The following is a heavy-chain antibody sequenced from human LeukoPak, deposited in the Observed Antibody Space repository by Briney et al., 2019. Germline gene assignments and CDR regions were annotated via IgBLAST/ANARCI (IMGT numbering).Heavy chain of an antibody. CDR2: IRQDGSSK. CDR3: ARDVSYFDY. Sequence: GGSLRLSRAASGFTFSTSWMTWVRQAPGKGLEWVANIRQDGSSKYYVDSVKGRFTISRDNAKNSLYLQMNSLRVEDTAVYYCARDVSYFDYWGQGALVTVSS. V-gene: IGHV3-7*01. J-gene: IGHJ4*02. CDR1: GFTFSTSW. D-gene: IGHD2/OR15-2a*01.